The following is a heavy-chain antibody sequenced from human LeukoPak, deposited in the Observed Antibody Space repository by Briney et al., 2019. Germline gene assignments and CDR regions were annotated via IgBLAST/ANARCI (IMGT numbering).Heavy chain of an antibody. V-gene: IGHV3-48*02. CDR1: GFTFRSYS. J-gene: IGHJ4*02. CDR2: ISIGSTTI. Sequence: PGGSLRLSCAASGFTFRSYSMNWVRQAPGKGLEWVSYISIGSTTIYYADSVKGRFTISRDNAKNSLYLQTNSLRDEDTAVYYCARGAAALDYWGQGTLVTVSS. CDR3: ARGAAALDY. D-gene: IGHD6-13*01.